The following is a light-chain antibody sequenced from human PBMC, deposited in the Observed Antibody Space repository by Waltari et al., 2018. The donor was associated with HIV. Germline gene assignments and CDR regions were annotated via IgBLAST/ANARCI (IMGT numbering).Light chain of an antibody. V-gene: IGLV2-14*03. J-gene: IGLJ3*02. CDR3: SSYTSSSTWV. CDR1: SSDGGCYNY. Sequence: QSALTQPASVSGSPGQSITISCTGTSSDGGCYNYVSWYQQHPGKAPKLMIYDVSNRPSGVSNRFSGSKSGNTASLTISGLQAEDEADYYCSSYTSSSTWVFGGGTKLTVL. CDR2: DVS.